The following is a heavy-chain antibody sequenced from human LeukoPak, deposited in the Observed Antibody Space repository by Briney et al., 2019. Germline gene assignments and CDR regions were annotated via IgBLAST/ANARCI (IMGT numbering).Heavy chain of an antibody. CDR1: GFTFDDYA. CDR3: AKDISPGEAFRAFDI. J-gene: IGHJ3*02. CDR2: ISWNSGSI. D-gene: IGHD3-10*01. V-gene: IGHV3-9*03. Sequence: TGGSLRLSCAASGFTFDDYAMHWVRQAPGKGLEWVSGISWNSGSIGYADSVKGRFTISRDNAKNSQYLQMNSLRAEDMALYYCAKDISPGEAFRAFDIWGQGTMVTVSS.